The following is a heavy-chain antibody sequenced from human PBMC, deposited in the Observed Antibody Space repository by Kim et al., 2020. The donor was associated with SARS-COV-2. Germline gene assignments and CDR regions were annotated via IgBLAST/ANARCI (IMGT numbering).Heavy chain of an antibody. Sequence: GGSLRLSCAASGFTFSSYAMSWVRQAPGKGLEWVSAISGSGGSTYYADSVKGRFTISRDNSKNTLYLQMNSPRAEDTAVYYCAGEHREYSSGLYYYYYMDVWGKGTTVTVSS. D-gene: IGHD6-19*01. CDR1: GFTFSSYA. CDR3: AGEHREYSSGLYYYYYMDV. J-gene: IGHJ6*03. V-gene: IGHV3-23*01. CDR2: ISGSGGST.